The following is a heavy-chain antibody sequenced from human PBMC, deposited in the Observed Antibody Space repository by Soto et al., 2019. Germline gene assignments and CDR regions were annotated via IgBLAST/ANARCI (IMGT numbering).Heavy chain of an antibody. CDR1: GFTFSSYW. J-gene: IGHJ4*02. CDR2: INSDGSST. V-gene: IGHV3-74*01. Sequence: GGSLRLSCAASGFTFSSYWMHWVRQAPGKGLVWVPRINSDGSSTSYADSVKGRFTISRDNAKSTLYLQMNSLRAEDTAVYYCARNLGEYYYDSSGYYPFDYWGQGTLVTVSS. CDR3: ARNLGEYYYDSSGYYPFDY. D-gene: IGHD3-22*01.